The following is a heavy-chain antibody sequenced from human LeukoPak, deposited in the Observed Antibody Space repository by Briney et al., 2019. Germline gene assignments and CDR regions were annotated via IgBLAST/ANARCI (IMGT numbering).Heavy chain of an antibody. CDR3: AREYYYDSSGYLA. Sequence: SETLSLTCAVSGVSISSSNWWSWVRQPPGKGLEWIGEIYHSGSTNYNPSLKSRVTISVDKSKNQLSLKLSSVTAADTAVYYCAREYYYDSSGYLAWGQGTLVTVSS. V-gene: IGHV4-4*02. CDR1: GVSISSSNW. CDR2: IYHSGST. D-gene: IGHD3-22*01. J-gene: IGHJ4*02.